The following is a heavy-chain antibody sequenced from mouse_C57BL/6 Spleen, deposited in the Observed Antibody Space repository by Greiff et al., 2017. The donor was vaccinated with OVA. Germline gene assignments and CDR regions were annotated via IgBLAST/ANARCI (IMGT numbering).Heavy chain of an antibody. CDR3: ARWDLGYWYFDV. V-gene: IGHV1-18*01. CDR1: GYTFTDYN. D-gene: IGHD4-1*01. Sequence: VQLKQSGPELVKPGASVKIPCKASGYTFTDYNMDWVKQSHGKSLEWIGDINPNNGGTIYNQKFKGKATLTVDKSSSTAYMELRSLTSEDTAVYYCARWDLGYWYFDVWGTGTTVTVSS. CDR2: INPNNGGT. J-gene: IGHJ1*03.